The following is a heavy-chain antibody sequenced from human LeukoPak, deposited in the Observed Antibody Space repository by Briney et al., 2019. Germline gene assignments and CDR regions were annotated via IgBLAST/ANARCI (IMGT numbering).Heavy chain of an antibody. D-gene: IGHD3-22*01. Sequence: GGSLRLSCAASGFTFSSYEMSWVRQAPGKGLEWVSYISSSGSTIYYADSVKGRFTISRDNAKNSLYLQMNSLRAEDTAVYYCARDRGLLPFDYWGQGTLVTVSS. CDR3: ARDRGLLPFDY. J-gene: IGHJ4*02. CDR1: GFTFSSYE. V-gene: IGHV3-48*03. CDR2: ISSSGSTI.